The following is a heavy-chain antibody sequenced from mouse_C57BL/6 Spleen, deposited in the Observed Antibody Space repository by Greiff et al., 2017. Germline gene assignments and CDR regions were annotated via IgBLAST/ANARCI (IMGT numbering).Heavy chain of an antibody. V-gene: IGHV1-64*01. CDR3: ARGELAYWYFDV. CDR1: GYTFTSYW. CDR2: IHPNSGST. Sequence: QVQLQQSGAELVKPGASVKLSCKASGYTFTSYWMHWVKQRPGQGLEWIGMIHPNSGSTNYNEKFKSKATLTVDKSSSTAYMQLSSLTSEDSAVYYCARGELAYWYFDVWGTGTTVTVSS. D-gene: IGHD4-1*01. J-gene: IGHJ1*03.